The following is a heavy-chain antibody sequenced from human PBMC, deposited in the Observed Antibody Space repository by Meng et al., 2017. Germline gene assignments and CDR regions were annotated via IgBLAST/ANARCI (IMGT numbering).Heavy chain of an antibody. Sequence: QVQLQQWGAGLLKPSETLSLTCAVYGGSFSGYYWSWIRQPPGKGLEWIGEINHSGSTNYNPSLKSRVTISVDTSKNQFSLKLSSVTAADTAVYYCAREGDCSGGSCSPVDYWGQGTLVTVPS. CDR3: AREGDCSGGSCSPVDY. CDR1: GGSFSGYY. V-gene: IGHV4-34*01. J-gene: IGHJ4*02. D-gene: IGHD2-15*01. CDR2: INHSGST.